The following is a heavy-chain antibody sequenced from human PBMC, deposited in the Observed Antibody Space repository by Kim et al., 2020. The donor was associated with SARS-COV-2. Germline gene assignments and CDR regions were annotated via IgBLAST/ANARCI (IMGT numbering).Heavy chain of an antibody. Sequence: GGSLRLSCAASGFAFSSYAMNWVRQAPGKGLEWVSTITSSESSTTYADSVKGRFTISRDNSKNTLYLQMDSLRAEDTAVYYCAKGAPCDNNCVTFDSWGQGTLVTVSS. D-gene: IGHD1-20*01. J-gene: IGHJ4*02. CDR1: GFAFSSYA. CDR3: AKGAPCDNNCVTFDS. V-gene: IGHV3-23*01. CDR2: ITSSESST.